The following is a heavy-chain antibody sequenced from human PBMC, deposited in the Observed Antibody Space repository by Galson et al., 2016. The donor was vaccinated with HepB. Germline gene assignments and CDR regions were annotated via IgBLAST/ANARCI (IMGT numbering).Heavy chain of an antibody. J-gene: IGHJ3*02. CDR3: ARPQGWDQAFDI. Sequence: SLGLSCAASGFTFTNYALHWVRQAPGKGLEWVAVISYGGSNKNYADSVKGRFTISRDNSNNTLYLQMNSLRAEDTAVYYCARPQGWDQAFDIWGQGTMVTVSS. CDR1: GFTFTNYA. D-gene: IGHD6-19*01. CDR2: ISYGGSNK. V-gene: IGHV3-30-3*01.